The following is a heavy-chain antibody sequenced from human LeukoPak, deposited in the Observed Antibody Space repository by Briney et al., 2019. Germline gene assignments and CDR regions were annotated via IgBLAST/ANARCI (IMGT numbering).Heavy chain of an antibody. CDR3: AKYVWGSYPTFEDY. CDR1: GGSISSYY. Sequence: SETLSLTWTVSGGSISSYYWRWIRQPPGKGLEWIGYISYSGSTNYNPSLKSRVTISADTSKNQFSLKLSSVTAADTAVYYCAKYVWGSYPTFEDYWGQGTLVTVSS. D-gene: IGHD3-16*02. V-gene: IGHV4-59*01. CDR2: ISYSGST. J-gene: IGHJ4*02.